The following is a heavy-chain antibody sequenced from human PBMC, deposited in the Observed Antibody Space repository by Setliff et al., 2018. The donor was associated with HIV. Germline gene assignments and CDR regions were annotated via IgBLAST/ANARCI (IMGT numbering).Heavy chain of an antibody. CDR3: AKKTAAYTSGSWLHY. Sequence: QTGGSLRLSCASSGFTFSSYAMTWVRQAPGKGLECVAVISGSGGDTYYADSAKGRFVISRGKSKSTLYLQMNSLRAEDTAVYYCAKKTAAYTSGSWLHYWGQGTLVTVSS. J-gene: IGHJ4*02. D-gene: IGHD3-10*01. CDR2: ISGSGGDT. V-gene: IGHV3-23*01. CDR1: GFTFSSYA.